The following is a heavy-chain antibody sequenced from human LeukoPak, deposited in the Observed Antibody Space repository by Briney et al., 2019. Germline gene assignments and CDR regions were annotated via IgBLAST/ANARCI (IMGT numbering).Heavy chain of an antibody. CDR2: ISYSGSI. CDR3: ARKEWVPYYFDY. CDR1: GDSISNYF. D-gene: IGHD3-3*01. Sequence: SETLSLTCTVSGDSISNYFWSWIRQPPGKGLEWIGYISYSGSINYNPSLKSRVTISVDTSKNQFSLKLSSVTAADTAVYYCARKEWVPYYFDYWGQGTLVTVSS. J-gene: IGHJ4*02. V-gene: IGHV4-59*01.